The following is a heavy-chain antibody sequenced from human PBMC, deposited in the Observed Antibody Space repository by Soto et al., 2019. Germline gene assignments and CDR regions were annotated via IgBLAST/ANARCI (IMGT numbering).Heavy chain of an antibody. J-gene: IGHJ4*02. D-gene: IGHD3-3*01. CDR1: GYTFTSYA. Sequence: ASVKVSCKASGYTFTSYAMHWVRQAPGQRLEWMGWINAGNGNTKYSQKFQGRVTITRDTSASTAYMELSSLRSEDTAVYYCARVRFLEWFHPFDYWGQGTLVTVSS. V-gene: IGHV1-3*01. CDR3: ARVRFLEWFHPFDY. CDR2: INAGNGNT.